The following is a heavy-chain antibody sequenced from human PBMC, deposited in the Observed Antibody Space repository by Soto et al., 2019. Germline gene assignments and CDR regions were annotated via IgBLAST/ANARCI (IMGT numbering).Heavy chain of an antibody. D-gene: IGHD3-16*01. CDR2: IYYSGST. Sequence: ASETLSLTCTVSGGSISSFFWSWIRQPPGKGLEYIGYIYYSGSTTYNPSLKSRLTISVDTSKNQFSLKLNSVTAADTAVYYCARSRNFDYAFYWGQGTLVTVSS. CDR3: ARSRNFDYAFY. CDR1: GGSISSFF. V-gene: IGHV4-59*01. J-gene: IGHJ4*02.